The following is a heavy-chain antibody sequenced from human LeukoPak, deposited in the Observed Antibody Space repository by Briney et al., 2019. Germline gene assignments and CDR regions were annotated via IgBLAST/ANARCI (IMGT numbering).Heavy chain of an antibody. CDR3: ARRGFLDYGMDV. V-gene: IGHV3-66*04. CDR1: GFTVSSNY. J-gene: IGHJ6*02. D-gene: IGHD1-26*01. Sequence: GGSLRLSCAASGFTVSSNYMSWVRQAPGKGLEWVSVIYSGGSTYYADSVKGRFTISRDNSKNTLYLQMNSLRAEDTAVYYCARRGFLDYGMDVWGQETTVTVSS. CDR2: IYSGGST.